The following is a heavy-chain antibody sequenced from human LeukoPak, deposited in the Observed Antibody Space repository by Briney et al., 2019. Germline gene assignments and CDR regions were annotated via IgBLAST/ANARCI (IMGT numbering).Heavy chain of an antibody. Sequence: PSGTLSLTCAVSGGSISNSNWWSWVRQPPGKGLEWIGEIFHTGSTNYSPSLKSRVTISVDKSKSQFSLKLKSVAAADTAVYYCASASGSLKNNWFDPWGQGTLVTVSS. CDR2: IFHTGST. J-gene: IGHJ5*02. CDR3: ASASGSLKNNWFDP. CDR1: GGSISNSNW. D-gene: IGHD3-10*01. V-gene: IGHV4-4*02.